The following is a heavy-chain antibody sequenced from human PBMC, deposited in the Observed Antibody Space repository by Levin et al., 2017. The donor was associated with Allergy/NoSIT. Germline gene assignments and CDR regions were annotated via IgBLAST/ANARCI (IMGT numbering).Heavy chain of an antibody. Sequence: ASVKVSCQGSGYNFSTDWIAWVRQMPGKGLEWMGIIYPGDSDTRYSPSFQGQVTFSADKTISTAYLQWSSLEASDTAIYYCSRRRSYEGSGSGYYYGVDVWGQGTTVTVSS. CDR2: IYPGDSDT. J-gene: IGHJ6*02. CDR1: GYNFSTDW. V-gene: IGHV5-51*01. CDR3: SRRRSYEGSGSGYYYGVDV. D-gene: IGHD2-15*01.